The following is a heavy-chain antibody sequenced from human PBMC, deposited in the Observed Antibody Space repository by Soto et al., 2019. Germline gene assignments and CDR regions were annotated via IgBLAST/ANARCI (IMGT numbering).Heavy chain of an antibody. V-gene: IGHV4-30-4*01. CDR3: ARERPDGARLAP. D-gene: IGHD6-6*01. CDR2: IYYSGST. CDR1: GGSISSGDYY. J-gene: IGHJ5*02. Sequence: SETLSLTCTVSGGSISSGDYYWSWIRQPPGKGLEWIGYIYYSGSTFYNPSLKSRLTISVDTSKNQFSLKLSSVTAADTAVYYCARERPDGARLAPWGQGTLVTVSS.